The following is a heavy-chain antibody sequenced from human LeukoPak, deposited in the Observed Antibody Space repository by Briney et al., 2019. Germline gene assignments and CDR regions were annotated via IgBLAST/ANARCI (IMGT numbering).Heavy chain of an antibody. CDR2: ISWNSGSI. CDR1: GFTFDDYA. J-gene: IGHJ4*02. V-gene: IGHV3-9*03. CDR3: ATSLQLWYHFDY. D-gene: IGHD5-18*01. Sequence: GGSLRLSCAASGFTFDDYAMHWVRQAPGKGLEWVSGISWNSGSIGYADSVKSRFTISRDNAKNSLYLQMNSLRAEDMALYYCATSLQLWYHFDYWGQGNLVTVSS.